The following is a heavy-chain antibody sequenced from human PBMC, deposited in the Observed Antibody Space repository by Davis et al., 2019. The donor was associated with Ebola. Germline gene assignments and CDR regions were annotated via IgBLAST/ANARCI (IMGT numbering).Heavy chain of an antibody. CDR3: ARVNRPYDSSGYYHY. J-gene: IGHJ4*02. V-gene: IGHV3-30*07. Sequence: SVRGRFTISRDNSKNTLYLQMNSLRAEDTAVYYCARVNRPYDSSGYYHYWGQGTLVTVSS. D-gene: IGHD3-22*01.